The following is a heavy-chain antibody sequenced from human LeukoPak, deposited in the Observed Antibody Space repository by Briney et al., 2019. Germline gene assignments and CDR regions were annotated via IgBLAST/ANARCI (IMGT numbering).Heavy chain of an antibody. V-gene: IGHV4-34*01. CDR3: ARGFPSSSRWFDP. CDR2: INHSGST. J-gene: IGHJ5*02. Sequence: SETLSLTCGVYGGSFSGYHWTWIRLRPGKGLEWIGDINHSGSTHYNPSLKSRVTISVDTSNNQFSLKLHSVTAADTAVYYCARGFPSSSRWFDPWGQGALVTVSS. D-gene: IGHD6-6*01. CDR1: GGSFSGYH.